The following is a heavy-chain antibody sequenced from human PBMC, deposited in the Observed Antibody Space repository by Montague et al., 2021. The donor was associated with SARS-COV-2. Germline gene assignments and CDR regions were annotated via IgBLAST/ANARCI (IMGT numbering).Heavy chain of an antibody. CDR2: IYHSGST. CDR3: ATGPPSGLSVAGFDY. D-gene: IGHD6-19*01. V-gene: IGHV4-4*02. CDR1: GGSISSSHW. Sequence: SXTLSLTCGVSGGSISSSHWCNWVRQPPGKGLEWIGEIYHSGSTNYNPSLKNRVIISIDKSKNQFSLKLSSVTAADTAVYYCATGPPSGLSVAGFDYWGQGTLVTVSS. J-gene: IGHJ4*02.